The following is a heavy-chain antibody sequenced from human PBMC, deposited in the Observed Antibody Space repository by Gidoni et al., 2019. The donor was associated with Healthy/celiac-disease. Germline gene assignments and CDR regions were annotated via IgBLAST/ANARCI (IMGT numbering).Heavy chain of an antibody. Sequence: EVQLVESGGGLVKPGGSLRLSCAASGFTFSRYSMNWVRQAPGKGLEWVSSISSSSSYIYYADSVKGRFTISRDNAKNSLYLQMNSLRAEDTAVYYCARTHQLAYCGGDCYPDYWGQGTLVTVSS. CDR2: ISSSSSYI. D-gene: IGHD2-21*02. J-gene: IGHJ4*02. V-gene: IGHV3-21*01. CDR1: GFTFSRYS. CDR3: ARTHQLAYCGGDCYPDY.